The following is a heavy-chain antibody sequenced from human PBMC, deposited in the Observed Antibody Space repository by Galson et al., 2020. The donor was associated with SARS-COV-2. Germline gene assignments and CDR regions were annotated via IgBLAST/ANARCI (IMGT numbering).Heavy chain of an antibody. J-gene: IGHJ5*02. CDR2: IRTSGSTK. D-gene: IGHD3-16*01. CDR3: ARDRWMGDGFDP. Sequence: NSGRSLRLSCAASAFTFSNNYMSWIRQAPGNGLEWVAYIRTSGSTKFYADSVTGRFTIPTDNAKNPLYLQMNSLRAEDTAVYYCARDRWMGDGFDPWGQGTLVTVSS. V-gene: IGHV3-11*04. CDR1: AFTFSNNY.